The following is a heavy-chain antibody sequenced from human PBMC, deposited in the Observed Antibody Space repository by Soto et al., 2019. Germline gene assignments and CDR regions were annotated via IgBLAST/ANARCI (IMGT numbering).Heavy chain of an antibody. D-gene: IGHD3-22*01. CDR3: AKPDSRGWAFDY. Sequence: EVQLLESGGGLVQPGGSLRLSCAASGFTFSSYAMSWVRQAPGKGLEWVSAISGSGGSTYYADSVKGRFTISRDNSKNTLYLKMNSLRAEDTAVYYCAKPDSRGWAFDYWGQGTLVTVSS. J-gene: IGHJ4*02. V-gene: IGHV3-23*01. CDR2: ISGSGGST. CDR1: GFTFSSYA.